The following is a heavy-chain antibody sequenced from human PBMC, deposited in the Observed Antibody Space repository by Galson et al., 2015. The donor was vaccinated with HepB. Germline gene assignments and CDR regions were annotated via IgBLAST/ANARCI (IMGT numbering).Heavy chain of an antibody. V-gene: IGHV4-31*03. J-gene: IGHJ3*02. CDR3: ARLLLDLRGAAFDI. D-gene: IGHD2-15*01. CDR1: GGSISSGGYY. Sequence: LSLTCTVSGGSISSGGYYWSWIRQHPGKGLEWIGYISYSGSTYHNPSLKSRVTISVDTSKNQFSLKLTSVTAPDTAVYYCARLLLDLRGAAFDIWGQGTMVTVS. CDR2: ISYSGST.